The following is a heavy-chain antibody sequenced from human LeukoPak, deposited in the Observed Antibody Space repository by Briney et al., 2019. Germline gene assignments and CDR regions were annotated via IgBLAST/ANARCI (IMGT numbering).Heavy chain of an antibody. CDR1: GFTFSSYG. V-gene: IGHV3-21*01. Sequence: PGGSLRLSCAASGFTFSSYGMSWVRQAPGKVLEWVSSISSSPSYIYYADSVKGRFTISRDDAKNSLYLQMNSLRAEDTAVYYCARDPGGSGSYGSDYWGQGTLVTVSS. CDR2: ISSSPSYI. J-gene: IGHJ4*02. CDR3: ARDPGGSGSYGSDY. D-gene: IGHD5-18*01.